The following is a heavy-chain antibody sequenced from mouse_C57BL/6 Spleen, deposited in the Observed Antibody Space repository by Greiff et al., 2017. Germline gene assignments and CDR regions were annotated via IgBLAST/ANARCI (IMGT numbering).Heavy chain of an antibody. CDR3: AREWLLRGTY. CDR2: ISYDGSN. V-gene: IGHV3-6*01. Sequence: VQLQESGPGLVKPSQSLSLTCSVTGYSITSGYYWNWIRQFPGNKLEWMGYISYDGSNNYNPSLQNRISITRDTSKNQFFLKLNSVTTEDTATYYCAREWLLRGTYWGQGTLVTVSA. D-gene: IGHD2-3*01. CDR1: GYSITSGYY. J-gene: IGHJ3*01.